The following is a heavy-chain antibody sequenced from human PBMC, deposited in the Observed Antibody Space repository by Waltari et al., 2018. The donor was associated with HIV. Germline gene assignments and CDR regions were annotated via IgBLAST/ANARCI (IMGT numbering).Heavy chain of an antibody. V-gene: IGHV3-33*01. J-gene: IGHJ4*02. CDR2: IWYDGNNK. CDR1: GFTFSDYG. CDR3: AREFGLERPYGFDTSGAVAY. D-gene: IGHD3-22*01. Sequence: QVQLVESGGGEVQPGRSLRLSCAASGFTFSDYGMHWVRQAPGKGLEWVGVIWYDGNNKYYADSVKGRFTISRDNSKNTLYLQMNSLRAEDTAVYYCAREFGLERPYGFDTSGAVAYSGQGTLVTVSS.